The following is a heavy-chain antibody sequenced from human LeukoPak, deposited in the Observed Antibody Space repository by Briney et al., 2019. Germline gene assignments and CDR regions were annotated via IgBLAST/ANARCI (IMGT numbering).Heavy chain of an antibody. CDR2: MNPNSGNT. J-gene: IGHJ4*02. CDR3: ARGLGSAVAGYFDY. Sequence: ASVKVSCKASGYTFTSYDISWVRQATGQGLEWMGWMNPNSGNTGYAQKFQGRVTMTRNTSISTAYMELSSLRSEDTAVYYCARGLGSAVAGYFDYWGQGTLVTVSS. CDR1: GYTFTSYD. V-gene: IGHV1-8*01. D-gene: IGHD6-19*01.